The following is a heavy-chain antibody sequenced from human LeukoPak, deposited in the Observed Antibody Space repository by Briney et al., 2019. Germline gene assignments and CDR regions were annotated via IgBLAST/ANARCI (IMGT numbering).Heavy chain of an antibody. D-gene: IGHD3-10*02. CDR1: GGSISSSSYY. CDR3: ARQGYVGSPWAFDI. V-gene: IGHV4-39*01. J-gene: IGHJ3*02. Sequence: PSETLSLTCTVSGGSISSSSYYWGWIRQPPGKGLEWIGSIYYSGRTYYNPSLKSRVTISVDTSKNQFSLKLTSVTAADTAVYYCARQGYVGSPWAFDIWAKGQWSPSLQ. CDR2: IYYSGRT.